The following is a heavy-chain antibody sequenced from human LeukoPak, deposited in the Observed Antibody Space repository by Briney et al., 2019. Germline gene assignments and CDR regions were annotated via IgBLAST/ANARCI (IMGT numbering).Heavy chain of an antibody. V-gene: IGHV3-20*01. Sequence: GGSLRLSCAASGFTFDDYGMSWVRQAPGKGLEWVSGINWNGGSTGYADSVKGRFTISRDNAKNSLYLQMNSLRAEDTAVYHCATDYYDSSGYYTGSYWGQGTLVTVSS. CDR3: ATDYYDSSGYYTGSY. D-gene: IGHD3-22*01. CDR1: GFTFDDYG. J-gene: IGHJ4*02. CDR2: INWNGGST.